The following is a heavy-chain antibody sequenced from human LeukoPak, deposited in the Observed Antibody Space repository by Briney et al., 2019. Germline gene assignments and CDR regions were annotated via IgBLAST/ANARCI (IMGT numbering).Heavy chain of an antibody. Sequence: PGGSLRLSCAASGFTFDDYAMHWVRQAPGKGLEWVSGISWNSGSIGYADSVKGRFTISRDNAKNTLYLQMNSLRVEDKAVYYCARGSSGPHYYYYYMDVWGKGTTVTISS. D-gene: IGHD6-19*01. CDR2: ISWNSGSI. V-gene: IGHV3-9*01. CDR3: ARGSSGPHYYYYYMDV. CDR1: GFTFDDYA. J-gene: IGHJ6*03.